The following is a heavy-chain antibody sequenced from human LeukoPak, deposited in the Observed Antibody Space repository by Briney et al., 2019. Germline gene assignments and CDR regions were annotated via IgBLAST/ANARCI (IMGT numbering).Heavy chain of an antibody. Sequence: GGPLRLFCAASGFTFSSYATHWVRQAPGKGLEWVAVISYDGNNKYYADSEKGRFTISRDNSKNTLYLQMNSLRAEDTAVYYCARDPSGYEPYYYFDYWGQGTLVTVSS. V-gene: IGHV3-30*04. D-gene: IGHD5-12*01. J-gene: IGHJ4*02. CDR2: ISYDGNNK. CDR3: ARDPSGYEPYYYFDY. CDR1: GFTFSSYA.